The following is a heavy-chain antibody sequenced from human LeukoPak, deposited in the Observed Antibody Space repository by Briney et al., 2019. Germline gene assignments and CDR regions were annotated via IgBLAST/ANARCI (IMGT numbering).Heavy chain of an antibody. V-gene: IGHV3-21*01. CDR3: AREDRDYDFWSGYYLYYYYGMDV. CDR1: GFTFSSYW. Sequence: GGSLRLYCAASGFTFSSYWMSWVRQAPGKGLEWVSSISSSSYIYYADSVKGRFTISRDNAKNSLYLQMNSLRAEDTAVYYCAREDRDYDFWSGYYLYYYYGMDVWGQGTTVTVSS. CDR2: ISSSSYI. D-gene: IGHD3-3*01. J-gene: IGHJ6*02.